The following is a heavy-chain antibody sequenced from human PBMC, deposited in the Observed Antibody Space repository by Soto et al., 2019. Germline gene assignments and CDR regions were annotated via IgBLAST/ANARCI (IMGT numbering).Heavy chain of an antibody. V-gene: IGHV3-53*02. J-gene: IGHJ4*02. CDR1: GFSISSNY. CDR2: VYSGGKT. CDR3: SKGCSDYTCYLDK. D-gene: IGHD2-15*01. Sequence: EVRLVETGGGLIQSGGSLRLSCIASGFSISSNYMAWVRQVPGKGLEWVSIVYSGGKTFYADIVKGRFTISRDNSKNTLYLQMNSLRGEDTAVYFCSKGCSDYTCYLDKWGQGTLVTVSS.